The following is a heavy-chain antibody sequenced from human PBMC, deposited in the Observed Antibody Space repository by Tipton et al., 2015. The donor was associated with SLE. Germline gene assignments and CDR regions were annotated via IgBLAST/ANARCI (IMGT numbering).Heavy chain of an antibody. CDR3: ARRSDDYATWFDP. D-gene: IGHD4-17*01. CDR2: VFYSGNT. CDR1: GGSISSSNYY. Sequence: TLSLTCTVSGGSISSSNYYCGWIRQSPGKGLEWIGNVFYSGNTYYNPSLRSRVVISVDTSKNQFSLKLNSVTAADTAVYYCARRSDDYATWFDPWGQGTHVTVSS. J-gene: IGHJ5*02. V-gene: IGHV4-39*07.